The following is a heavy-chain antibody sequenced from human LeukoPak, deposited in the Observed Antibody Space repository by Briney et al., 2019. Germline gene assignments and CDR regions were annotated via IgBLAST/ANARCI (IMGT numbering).Heavy chain of an antibody. D-gene: IGHD2-15*01. V-gene: IGHV4-4*07. CDR2: ISASGST. CDR1: GGSISSYY. CDR3: AREWGVAAHNYFDY. Sequence: SETLSLTCIVSGGSISSYYWSWIRQPAGKGLEWIGRISASGSTRYNPSLKSRVTMSVDMSKNQFSLKLSSVTAADTAVYYCAREWGVAAHNYFDYWGQGTLVTVSS. J-gene: IGHJ4*02.